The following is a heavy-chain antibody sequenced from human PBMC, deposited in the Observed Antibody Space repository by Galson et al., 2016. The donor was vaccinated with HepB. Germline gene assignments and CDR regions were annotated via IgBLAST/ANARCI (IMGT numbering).Heavy chain of an antibody. D-gene: IGHD1-1*01. CDR3: TKEGTGSYTSPHDSFDV. CDR1: GLTFSRYT. J-gene: IGHJ3*01. Sequence: SLRLSCAASGLTFSRYTTHWVRQSPGKGLEWVAAISYDGAIKNYGDSVKGRFTISRDNAKSTLFLQMISLRPEDTAVYYCTKEGTGSYTSPHDSFDVWGQGTMVSVSS. CDR2: ISYDGAIK. V-gene: IGHV3-30-3*01.